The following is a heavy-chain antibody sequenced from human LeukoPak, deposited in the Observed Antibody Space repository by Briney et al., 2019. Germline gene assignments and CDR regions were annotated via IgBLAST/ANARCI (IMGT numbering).Heavy chain of an antibody. CDR1: GFTFTSYY. V-gene: IGHV1-2*02. D-gene: IGHD1-26*01. J-gene: IGHJ4*02. CDR2: INPNSAGT. CDR3: ARGWGGSPPFDY. Sequence: ASVKVSCEASGFTFTSYYMNWVRQAPGQGLEWMGWINPNSAGTNYAQTFQGRVTMTRDKSISTANMEMSRLRSEDTAVYYCARGWGGSPPFDYWGQGTLVTVSS.